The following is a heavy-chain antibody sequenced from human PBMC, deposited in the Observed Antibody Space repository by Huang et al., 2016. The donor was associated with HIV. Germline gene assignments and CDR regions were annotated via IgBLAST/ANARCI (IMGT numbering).Heavy chain of an antibody. Sequence: QVQLVQSGPEVKSPGASVKVTCKASGYTFTNFAGLWVRQAPGQRPEWLGCINAGTGDTNHSHKFQGRVTISRDTSTSTAYLGLSSLSSEDTAIYFCARGWLQLWYLADWGQGSLVTVSS. V-gene: IGHV1-3*01. D-gene: IGHD5-12*01. CDR3: ARGWLQLWYLAD. J-gene: IGHJ4*02. CDR1: GYTFTNFA. CDR2: INAGTGDT.